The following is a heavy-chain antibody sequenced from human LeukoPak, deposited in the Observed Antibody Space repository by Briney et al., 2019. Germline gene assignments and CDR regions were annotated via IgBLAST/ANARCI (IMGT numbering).Heavy chain of an antibody. J-gene: IGHJ4*02. Sequence: GGSLRLSCAASGFTFSSYGMHWVRQAPGKGLEWVAVISYDGSNKYYADSVKGRFTISRDNSKNTLYLQMNSLRAEDTAVYYCAKDRIQLWGRGYFDYWGQGTLVTVSS. CDR2: ISYDGSNK. V-gene: IGHV3-30*18. CDR3: AKDRIQLWGRGYFDY. CDR1: GFTFSSYG. D-gene: IGHD5-18*01.